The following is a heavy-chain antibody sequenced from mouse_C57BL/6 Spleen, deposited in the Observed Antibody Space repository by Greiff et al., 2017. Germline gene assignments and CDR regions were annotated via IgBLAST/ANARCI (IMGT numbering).Heavy chain of an antibody. J-gene: IGHJ2*01. CDR3: ASSGATVVAYSDY. CDR1: GFNIKDYY. D-gene: IGHD1-1*01. CDR2: IDPEDGET. V-gene: IGHV14-2*01. Sequence: EVMLVESGAELVKPGASVKLSCTASGFNIKDYYMHWVKQRPEQGLEWIGGIDPEDGETKYAPKFPGKATITADTSSNTAYLQLSSLTSEDTAVEYCASSGATVVAYSDYWGKGTTVTVSS.